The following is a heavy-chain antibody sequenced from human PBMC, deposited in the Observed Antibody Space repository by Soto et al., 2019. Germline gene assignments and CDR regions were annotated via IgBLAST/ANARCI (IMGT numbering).Heavy chain of an antibody. CDR1: GFTFSSYA. D-gene: IGHD6-19*01. V-gene: IGHV3-23*01. CDR3: AKAGFSSGWSPSYFDY. J-gene: IGHJ4*02. Sequence: EVQLLESGGGLVQPGRSLRLSCAASGFTFSSYAMNWVRQAPGKGLEWASAMSGTGGSTYYADSVKGRFTISRDNSKNTLYLQMNSLRVEDTAVFYCAKAGFSSGWSPSYFDYWGQGTLVTVSS. CDR2: MSGTGGST.